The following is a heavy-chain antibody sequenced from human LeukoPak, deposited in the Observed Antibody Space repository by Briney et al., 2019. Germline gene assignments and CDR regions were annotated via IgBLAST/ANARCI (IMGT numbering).Heavy chain of an antibody. CDR1: GFTFSSYG. CDR2: ISSGSSTI. Sequence: GGSLRLSCAASGFTFSSYGMSWVRQAPGKGLEWVSHISSGSSTIYYADSVKGRFTISRDNGKNSLYLQMNSLRAEDTAMYYCAKDWAARPSYYYYMDVWGKGTTVTVSS. J-gene: IGHJ6*03. D-gene: IGHD6-6*01. CDR3: AKDWAARPSYYYYMDV. V-gene: IGHV3-48*04.